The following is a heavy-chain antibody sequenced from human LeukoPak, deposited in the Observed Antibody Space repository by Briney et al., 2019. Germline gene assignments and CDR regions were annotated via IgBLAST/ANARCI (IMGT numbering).Heavy chain of an antibody. CDR2: IWYDGSNK. CDR3: ARELEIAVAGTLGY. CDR1: GFTFSSYG. Sequence: GGSLRLSCAASGFTFSSYGMHWVRQAPDEGLEWVAVIWYDGSNKYYADSVKGRFTISRDHSKNTLYLQMKSLRAEDTAVYYCARELEIAVAGTLGYWGQGTLVTVSS. D-gene: IGHD6-19*01. V-gene: IGHV3-33*01. J-gene: IGHJ4*02.